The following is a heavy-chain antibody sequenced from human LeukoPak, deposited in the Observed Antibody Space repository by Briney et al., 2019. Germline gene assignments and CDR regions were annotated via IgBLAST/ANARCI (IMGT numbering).Heavy chain of an antibody. CDR1: GGSISSSSYY. Sequence: SETLSLTCTVSGGSISSSSYYWGWIRQPPGKGLEWIGSIYYSGSTYYNPSLKSRVTISVDTSKNQFSLKLSSVTAADTAVYYCASPTTNSGRKPRLYYMDVWGKGTTVTVSS. J-gene: IGHJ6*03. CDR3: ASPTTNSGRKPRLYYMDV. CDR2: IYYSGST. D-gene: IGHD3-10*01. V-gene: IGHV4-39*01.